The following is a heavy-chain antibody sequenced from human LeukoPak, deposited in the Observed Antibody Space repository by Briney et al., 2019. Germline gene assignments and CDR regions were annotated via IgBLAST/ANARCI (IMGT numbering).Heavy chain of an antibody. CDR3: TRGYCSSTTCYPEYYINY. Sequence: ASVTVSCKDSGCIYTCYYMYGVRPAPGQGLEWMGWINPNSGATNYAQKFQGRVTMIRDTSIRTTYMELSRLRSADTAMNYCTRGYCSSTTCYPEYYINYSGQGTLVTVSS. J-gene: IGHJ4*02. CDR1: GCIYTCYY. V-gene: IGHV1-2*02. D-gene: IGHD2-2*01. CDR2: INPNSGAT.